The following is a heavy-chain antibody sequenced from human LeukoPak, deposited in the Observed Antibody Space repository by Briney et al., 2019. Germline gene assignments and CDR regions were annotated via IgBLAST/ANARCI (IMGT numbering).Heavy chain of an antibody. D-gene: IGHD3-22*01. Sequence: GGSLRLSCVASGFTFTTYGMHRVRQAPGKGLEWVAVIWYDGSNKYYADSVKGRFTISRDNSKNTLYLQMHSLRAEDTAVYYCARARPRDYYDSNGQFDYWGQGTLVTVSS. J-gene: IGHJ4*02. V-gene: IGHV3-33*01. CDR1: GFTFTTYG. CDR2: IWYDGSNK. CDR3: ARARPRDYYDSNGQFDY.